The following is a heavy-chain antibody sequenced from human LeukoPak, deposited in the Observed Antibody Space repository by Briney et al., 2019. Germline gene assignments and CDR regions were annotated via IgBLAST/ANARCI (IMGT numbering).Heavy chain of an antibody. D-gene: IGHD2-8*01. CDR3: ARVTSRLGVCDY. Sequence: SETLSLTCTVSGGSISTSNYYWGWIRQPPGKGLEWIGNIFYSGSTYYSPSLKSRVTISLDTSKNQFSLKLSSVTAADTAVYYCARVTSRLGVCDYWGQGTLVTVSS. CDR1: GGSISTSNYY. V-gene: IGHV4-39*07. J-gene: IGHJ4*02. CDR2: IFYSGST.